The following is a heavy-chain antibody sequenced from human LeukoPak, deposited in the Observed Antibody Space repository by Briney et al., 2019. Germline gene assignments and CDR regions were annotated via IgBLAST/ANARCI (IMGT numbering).Heavy chain of an antibody. D-gene: IGHD6-19*01. Sequence: SETLSLTCTVSGGSISSSSYYWGWIRQPPGKGLEWTGSVYYSGSTYYNPPLKSRVTISVAASKNQFSLKLSSVTAADTAVYYCARRARISIAVAGYFDYWGQGTLVTVSS. V-gene: IGHV4-39*01. CDR3: ARRARISIAVAGYFDY. CDR2: VYYSGST. J-gene: IGHJ4*02. CDR1: GGSISSSSYY.